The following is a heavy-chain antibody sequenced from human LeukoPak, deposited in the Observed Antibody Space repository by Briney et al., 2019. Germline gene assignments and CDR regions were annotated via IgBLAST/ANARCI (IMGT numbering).Heavy chain of an antibody. CDR3: AKAGNIVATIPPAFDI. V-gene: IGHV3-30*18. J-gene: IGHJ3*02. CDR1: GFTFSSYG. D-gene: IGHD5-12*01. Sequence: GGSLRLSCAASGFTFSSYGMHWVRQAPGKGLEWVAVISYDGSNKYYADSVKGRFTISRDNSKNTLYLQMNSLRAEDTAVYYCAKAGNIVATIPPAFDIWGQGTMVTVSS. CDR2: ISYDGSNK.